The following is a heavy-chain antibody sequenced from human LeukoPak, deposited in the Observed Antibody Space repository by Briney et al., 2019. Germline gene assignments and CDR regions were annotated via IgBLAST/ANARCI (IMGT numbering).Heavy chain of an antibody. Sequence: SETLSLTCTVSGGSISNYYWSWIRQPPGKGLEWIGYIYYSGSTNYNPSLKSRVTISVDTSKNQFSLKLSSVTAADTAVYYCARDKGGYYPQPFDYWGQGTLVTVSS. V-gene: IGHV4-59*01. CDR2: IYYSGST. CDR1: GGSISNYY. D-gene: IGHD3-3*01. CDR3: ARDKGGYYPQPFDY. J-gene: IGHJ4*02.